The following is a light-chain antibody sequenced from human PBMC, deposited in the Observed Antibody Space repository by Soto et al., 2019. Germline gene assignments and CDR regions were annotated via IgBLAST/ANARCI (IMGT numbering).Light chain of an antibody. J-gene: IGKJ1*01. CDR2: RAS. Sequence: EIVMTQSPATLSVSPGERATLSCRASQSISSNLAWYQQKLGQAPRLLIYRASTRATGIPARFSGSGSGTEFTLTVSSLQSEDFAFYYCHQYENWPQTFGQGTKVEI. CDR1: QSISSN. V-gene: IGKV3-15*01. CDR3: HQYENWPQT.